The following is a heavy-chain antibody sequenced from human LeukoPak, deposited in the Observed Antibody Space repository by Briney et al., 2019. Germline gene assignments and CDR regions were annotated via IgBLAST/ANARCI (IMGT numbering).Heavy chain of an antibody. CDR1: GGSISSYY. V-gene: IGHV4-34*01. CDR2: INHSGST. D-gene: IGHD5-12*01. CDR3: AKGSGYSGYGPGAYYYYMDV. J-gene: IGHJ6*03. Sequence: SETLSLTCTVSGGSISSYYWSWIRQPPGKGLEWIGEINHSGSTNYNPSLKSRVTISVDTSKNQISLKLRSVTAADTAVYYCAKGSGYSGYGPGAYYYYMDVWGKGTTVTVSS.